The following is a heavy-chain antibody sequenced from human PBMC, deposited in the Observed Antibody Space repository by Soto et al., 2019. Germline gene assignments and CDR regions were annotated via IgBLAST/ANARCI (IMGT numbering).Heavy chain of an antibody. Sequence: QVQLVQSGAEVKKPGASVKVSCKASGYTFTNYGISWVRQAPGKGLEWMGWISAYNGNTDHAQKLQGRVTMTTDTSTSTAHIELRSLRSDDTAVYYCARVGAYCVSTSCHDYWGQGPLVTVSS. CDR1: GYTFTNYG. D-gene: IGHD2-2*01. CDR3: ARVGAYCVSTSCHDY. V-gene: IGHV1-18*01. J-gene: IGHJ4*02. CDR2: ISAYNGNT.